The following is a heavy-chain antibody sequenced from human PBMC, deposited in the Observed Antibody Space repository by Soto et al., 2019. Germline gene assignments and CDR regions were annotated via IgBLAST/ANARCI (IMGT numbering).Heavy chain of an antibody. V-gene: IGHV3-48*02. D-gene: IGHD1-1*01. CDR1: GFTFSSYS. CDR3: ARDLQSPPGPYYYYGMDV. CDR2: ISSSSSTI. Sequence: EVQLVESGGGLVQPGGSLRLSCAASGFTFSSYSMNWVRQAPGKGLEWVSYISSSSSTIYYADSVKGRFTISRDNAKNSLYLQMNSLRDEDTAVYYCARDLQSPPGPYYYYGMDVWGQGTTVTVSS. J-gene: IGHJ6*02.